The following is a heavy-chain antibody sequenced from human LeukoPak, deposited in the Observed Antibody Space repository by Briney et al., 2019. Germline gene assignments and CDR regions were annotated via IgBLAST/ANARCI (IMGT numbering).Heavy chain of an antibody. V-gene: IGHV4-38-2*02. J-gene: IGHJ3*02. CDR2: IYHSGNT. CDR1: GYSISSGYY. CDR3: ARDRASGRAFAI. Sequence: SETLSLICAVSGYSISSGYYWGWIRQPPGKGLEWIGSIYHSGNTYYNPSLKSRVTTSVDTSKNEFSLKVSSVTAADTAVYYCARDRASGRAFAIWGQGTMVTVSS. D-gene: IGHD1-14*01.